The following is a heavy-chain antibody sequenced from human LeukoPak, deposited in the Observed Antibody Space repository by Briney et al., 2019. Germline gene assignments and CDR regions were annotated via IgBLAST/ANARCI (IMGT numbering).Heavy chain of an antibody. CDR1: GFTVSSNY. J-gene: IGHJ4*02. Sequence: GGSLRLSCAASGFTVSSNYMSWVRQAPGKGLKWVSVIYSGGSTYYADSVKGRFTISRDNSKNTLYLQMNSLRAEDTAVYYCARGGLQFPFDYWGQGTLVTVSS. V-gene: IGHV3-53*01. CDR2: IYSGGST. D-gene: IGHD4-11*01. CDR3: ARGGLQFPFDY.